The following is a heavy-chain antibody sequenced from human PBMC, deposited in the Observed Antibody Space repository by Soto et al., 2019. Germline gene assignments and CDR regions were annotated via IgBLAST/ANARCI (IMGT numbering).Heavy chain of an antibody. V-gene: IGHV3-21*01. Sequence: EAQLVESGGGLVKPGGSLRLSCAASGFNLSIYTMNWVRQAPGKGLEWVSSISGNNVYLYYADSVKGRFTISRDNAKNSLTLQMNSLRAEDTAVYYCARDRCRGGRCYRTYAFDMWGQGTLVTVSS. J-gene: IGHJ3*02. CDR1: GFNLSIYT. CDR2: ISGNNVYL. CDR3: ARDRCRGGRCYRTYAFDM. D-gene: IGHD2-15*01.